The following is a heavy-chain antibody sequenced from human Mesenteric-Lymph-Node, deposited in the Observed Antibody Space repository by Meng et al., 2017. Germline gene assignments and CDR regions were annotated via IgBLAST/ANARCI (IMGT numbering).Heavy chain of an antibody. CDR2: MNSDGRSI. CDR3: GRSHDYDIVTGYYPY. V-gene: IGHV3-74*01. D-gene: IGHD3-9*01. CDR1: GFSFSTYW. J-gene: IGHJ4*02. Sequence: GESLKISCAASGFSFSTYWMHWVRQGPGKGLEFVSRMNSDGRSISYADSVKGRFTISRDNAKNTLYLQMNSLRGEDTAMYYCGRSHDYDIVTGYYPYWGQGTLVTVSS.